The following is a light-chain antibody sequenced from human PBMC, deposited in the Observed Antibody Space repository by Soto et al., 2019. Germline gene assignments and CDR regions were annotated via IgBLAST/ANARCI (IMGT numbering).Light chain of an antibody. CDR1: QSISGW. CDR2: DAS. J-gene: IGKJ1*01. CDR3: QQYDRYSWT. Sequence: DIQMTQSPSTLSASVGDRVTITCRASQSISGWLAWYQQKPGEAPKILIYDASSLESGVPSRFSGSGSGTAFSLYVSRLQPDDFATYYCQQYDRYSWTFGQGTKVEIK. V-gene: IGKV1-5*01.